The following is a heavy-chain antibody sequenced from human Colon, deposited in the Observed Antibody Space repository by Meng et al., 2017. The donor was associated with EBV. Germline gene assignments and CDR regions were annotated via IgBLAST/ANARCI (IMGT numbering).Heavy chain of an antibody. CDR2: IYHSGST. D-gene: IGHD3-10*01. J-gene: IGHJ4*02. V-gene: IGHV4-39*01. Sequence: LQPTESGQGLVKPSETLSRTCTVSGGSISSSHYYWGWVRQPPGKGLQWIGTIYHSGSTSYNPSLQSRVTMFVDTSKNQFSLMLTPVTATDTAVYYCARRRGGSGRDCWGQGTLVTVSS. CDR1: GGSISSSHYY. CDR3: ARRRGGSGRDC.